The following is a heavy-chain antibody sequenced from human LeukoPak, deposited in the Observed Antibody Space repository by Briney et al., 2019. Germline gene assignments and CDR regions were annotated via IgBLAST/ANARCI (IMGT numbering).Heavy chain of an antibody. CDR2: IIPIFGTA. J-gene: IGHJ4*02. V-gene: IGHV1-69*01. CDR3: ASSSGYCSSTSCHYSPY. D-gene: IGHD2-2*01. Sequence: VASVKVSCKASGGTFNSYAISWVRQAPGQGLEWMGGIIPIFGTANHAQKFQGRVTITADESTSTAYMELSSLRSEDTAVYYCASSSGYCSSTSCHYSPYWGQGTLVTVSS. CDR1: GGTFNSYA.